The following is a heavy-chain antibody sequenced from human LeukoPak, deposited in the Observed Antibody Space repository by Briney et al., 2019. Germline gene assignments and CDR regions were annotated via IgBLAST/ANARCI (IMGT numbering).Heavy chain of an antibody. J-gene: IGHJ6*03. CDR2: ISGSGGST. CDR1: GFTFSSYG. Sequence: PGGSLRLSCAASGFTFSSYGMSWVRQAPGKGLEWVSAISGSGGSTYYADSVKGRFTISRDNSKNTLYLQMNSLRAEDTAVYYCAKDVYGSRAGVGPMIYYMDVWGKGTTVTISS. V-gene: IGHV3-23*01. CDR3: AKDVYGSRAGVGPMIYYMDV. D-gene: IGHD5-24*01.